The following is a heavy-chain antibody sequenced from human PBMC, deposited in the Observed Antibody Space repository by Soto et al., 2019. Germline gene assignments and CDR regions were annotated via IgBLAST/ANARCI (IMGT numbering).Heavy chain of an antibody. CDR2: IYYSGST. Sequence: SETPSLTCTVSCGSIKNCGSSWSWIRQHPGKGLEWIGYIYYSGSTYYNPSLKSRVTISVDTSKNQFSLKLSSVTAADTAVYYCARGYIHFDYWGQGTLVTVSS. CDR3: ARGYIHFDY. D-gene: IGHD5-18*01. CDR1: CGSIKNCGSS. V-gene: IGHV4-31*03. J-gene: IGHJ4*02.